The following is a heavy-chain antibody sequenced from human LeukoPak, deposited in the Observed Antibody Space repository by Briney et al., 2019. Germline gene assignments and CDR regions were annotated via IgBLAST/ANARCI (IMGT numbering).Heavy chain of an antibody. CDR1: GFNFNGYT. CDR3: AKDFGLGSGYYHALDS. J-gene: IGHJ4*02. D-gene: IGHD3-22*01. Sequence: WGSLRLSCTASGFNFNGYTMHWVRQAPGKGLKWVSLITWDGGRTYYADSLKGRFAISRDNNKNSLYLQMNSLRIEDTAFYYCAKDFGLGSGYYHALDSWGQGTLVTVSS. CDR2: ITWDGGRT. V-gene: IGHV3-43*01.